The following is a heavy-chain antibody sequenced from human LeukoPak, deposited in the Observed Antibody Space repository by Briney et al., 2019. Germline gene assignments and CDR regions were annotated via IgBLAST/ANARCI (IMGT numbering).Heavy chain of an antibody. J-gene: IGHJ4*02. V-gene: IGHV4-61*02. Sequence: NPSQTLSLTCTVSDDSISSGSYYWTWIRQPAGKGLEWIGRIHTSGGTNYNPSLKSRVTISVDTSKTQFSLKLTSVTAADTAVYYCARESTTFDYWGQGTLVTVSS. CDR2: IHTSGGT. CDR1: DDSISSGSYY. D-gene: IGHD1-26*01. CDR3: ARESTTFDY.